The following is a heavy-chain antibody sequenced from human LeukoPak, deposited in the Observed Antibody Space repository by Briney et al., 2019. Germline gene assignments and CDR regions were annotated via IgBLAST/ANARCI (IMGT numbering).Heavy chain of an antibody. Sequence: GASVKVSCKASGYTFTGYYMHWVRQAPGQGLEWMGWINPNSGGTNYAQKFQGRVTMTRDTSISTAYMELSRLRSDDTALYYCARVVQSYDFWSGYYPTHYYYYGMDVWGQGTTVTVSS. D-gene: IGHD3-3*01. CDR1: GYTFTGYY. CDR2: INPNSGGT. J-gene: IGHJ6*02. CDR3: ARVVQSYDFWSGYYPTHYYYYGMDV. V-gene: IGHV1-2*02.